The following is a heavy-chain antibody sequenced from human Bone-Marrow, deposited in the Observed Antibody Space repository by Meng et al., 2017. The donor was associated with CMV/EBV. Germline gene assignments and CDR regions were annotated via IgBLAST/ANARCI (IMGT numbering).Heavy chain of an antibody. CDR3: ARVLVGAVDS. J-gene: IGHJ4*02. D-gene: IGHD2-15*01. CDR1: GYSISSGYY. V-gene: IGHV4-38-2*02. CDR2: IYHSGST. Sequence: SETLSLTCTVSGYSISSGYYWGWIRQPPGKGLEWIGSIYHSGSTYYNPSLKSRVTISVDTSKNQFSLKLSSVTAADTAVYYCARVLVGAVDSWGQGTRVTVSS.